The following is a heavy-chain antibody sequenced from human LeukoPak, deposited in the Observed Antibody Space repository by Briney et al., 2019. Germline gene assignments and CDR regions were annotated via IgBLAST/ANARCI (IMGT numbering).Heavy chain of an antibody. CDR2: ISSGSSYI. V-gene: IGHV3-21*01. D-gene: IGHD5-12*01. Sequence: GGSPRLSCAASGFIFSSYSMNWVRQAPGKGLEWVSSISSGSSYIYYADSVKGRFTISRDNAKNSLYLQMNSLSAEDTAVYYCAYTSGYDFSSYYYYYMDVWGKGTTVTVSS. CDR3: AYTSGYDFSSYYYYYMDV. CDR1: GFIFSSYS. J-gene: IGHJ6*03.